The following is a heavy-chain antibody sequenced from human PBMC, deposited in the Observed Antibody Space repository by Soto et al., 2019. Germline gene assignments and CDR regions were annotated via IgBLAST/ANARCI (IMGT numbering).Heavy chain of an antibody. V-gene: IGHV2-5*02. CDR2: IYWDDDK. D-gene: IGHD1-26*01. J-gene: IGHJ6*03. Sequence: GSGPKLVNTTQTHTLSCAFAGFSLSTRGVGVGWIRQPPGKALEWLALIYWDDDKRYSPSLKSRLTITKDTSKNQVVLTMTNMDPVDTATYYCAHRRRSEEYYYYYMDVWGKGTTVTVSS. CDR3: AHRRRSEEYYYYYMDV. CDR1: GFSLSTRGVG.